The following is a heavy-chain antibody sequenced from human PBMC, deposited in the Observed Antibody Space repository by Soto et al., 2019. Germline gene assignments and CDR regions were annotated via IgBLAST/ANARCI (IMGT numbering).Heavy chain of an antibody. J-gene: IGHJ5*02. CDR3: ARVFLPAPDPRAMSWFDP. D-gene: IGHD2-2*01. CDR1: GGTFSSYA. CDR2: IIPIFGTA. V-gene: IGHV1-69*13. Sequence: PSVKVSCKASGGTFSSYAISWVRQAPGQGLEWMGGIIPIFGTANYAQKFQGRVTITADESTSTAYMELSSLRSEDTAVYYCARVFLPAPDPRAMSWFDPWGQGTLVTVSS.